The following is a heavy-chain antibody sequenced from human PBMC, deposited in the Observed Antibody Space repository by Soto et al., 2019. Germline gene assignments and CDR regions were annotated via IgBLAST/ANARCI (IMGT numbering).Heavy chain of an antibody. CDR3: ARGNHYYGMDV. Sequence: KTSETLSLTCAVYGRSFTDYYWTWIRQPPGKGLEWIGEISHSGATNYNPSLKSRVTISEDTSKNQVSLKVTSVTAADTAVFYCARGNHYYGMDVWGQGTTVTVSS. J-gene: IGHJ6*02. CDR1: GRSFTDYY. CDR2: ISHSGAT. V-gene: IGHV4-34*01.